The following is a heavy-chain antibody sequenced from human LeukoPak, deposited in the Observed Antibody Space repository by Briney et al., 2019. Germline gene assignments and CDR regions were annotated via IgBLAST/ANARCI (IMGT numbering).Heavy chain of an antibody. J-gene: IGHJ5*02. Sequence: GGSLRLSCAASGFTFSSYCMSWVRQAPGKGLEWVANIKQDGSEKYYVDSVKGRFTISRDNAKNSLYLQMNGLRAEDTAVYYCARDTPEMATNRLGWFDPWGQGTLVIVSS. V-gene: IGHV3-7*01. CDR3: ARDTPEMATNRLGWFDP. D-gene: IGHD5-24*01. CDR1: GFTFSSYC. CDR2: IKQDGSEK.